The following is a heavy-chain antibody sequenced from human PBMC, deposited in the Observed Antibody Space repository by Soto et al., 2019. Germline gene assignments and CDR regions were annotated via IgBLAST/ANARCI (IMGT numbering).Heavy chain of an antibody. CDR2: IYYSGST. D-gene: IGHD3-16*01. CDR1: GASISSGVSY. Sequence: SETLSLTCTVSGASISSGVSYWSWIRQHPGEGLEWIGYIYYSGSTNYNPSLKSRVTISVDSSKNHFSLKLSSVTAADTAVYYCAGGMMAFDSWGQGTLVTV. J-gene: IGHJ5*01. V-gene: IGHV4-31*03. CDR3: AGGMMAFDS.